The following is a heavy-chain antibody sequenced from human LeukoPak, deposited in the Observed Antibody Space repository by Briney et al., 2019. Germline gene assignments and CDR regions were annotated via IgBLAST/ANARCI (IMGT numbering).Heavy chain of an antibody. D-gene: IGHD1-26*01. Sequence: SETLSLTCTVSGGSIIISSYYWGWIRQPPGKGLEWIGSIYYSGSTYYNPSLKSRVTISVDTSKNQFSLKLSSVTAADTAVYYCATKQSRATRYFQHWGQGTLVTVSS. J-gene: IGHJ1*01. CDR3: ATKQSRATRYFQH. CDR2: IYYSGST. CDR1: GGSIIISSYY. V-gene: IGHV4-39*07.